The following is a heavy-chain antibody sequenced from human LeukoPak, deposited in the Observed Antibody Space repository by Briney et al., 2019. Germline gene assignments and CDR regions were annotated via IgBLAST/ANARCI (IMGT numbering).Heavy chain of an antibody. Sequence: GGSLRLSCAASGFTFSSYEMNWVRQAPGKWLEWVSYISSSGSTIYYADSVKGRFTISRDNAKNSLYLQMNSLRAEDTAVYYCAREVTYGANGDYFDYWGQGTLVTASS. CDR3: AREVTYGANGDYFDY. CDR2: ISSSGSTI. V-gene: IGHV3-48*03. D-gene: IGHD4-23*01. CDR1: GFTFSSYE. J-gene: IGHJ4*02.